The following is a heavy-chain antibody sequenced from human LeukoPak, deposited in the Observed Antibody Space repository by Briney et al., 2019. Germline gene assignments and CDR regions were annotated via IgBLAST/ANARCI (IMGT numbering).Heavy chain of an antibody. CDR3: ARVAGGTTFGY. D-gene: IGHD6-13*01. CDR1: GFDFSGFY. CDR2: VRNKPNSYTT. J-gene: IGHJ4*02. Sequence: GGSLRLSCAASGFDFSGFYMHWVRQASGRGLEWVGLVRNKPNSYTTVYAASVKGRFTISRDDSKNTAYLQMNSLKAEDTAIYYCARVAGGTTFGYWGQGARVTVSS. V-gene: IGHV3-73*01.